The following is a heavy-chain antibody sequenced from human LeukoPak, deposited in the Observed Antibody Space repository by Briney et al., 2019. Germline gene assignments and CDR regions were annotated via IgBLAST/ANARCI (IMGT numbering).Heavy chain of an antibody. D-gene: IGHD3-10*01. V-gene: IGHV3-23*01. CDR1: GFTFSSYA. J-gene: IGHJ5*02. Sequence: GSLRLSCAASGFTFSSYAMSWVRQAPGKGLEWVSAISGSGGSTYYADSVKGRFTISRDNSKNTLYLQMNSLRAEDTAVYYCGSGGHVLLWFGDKESPNWFDPWGQGTLVTVSS. CDR2: ISGSGGST. CDR3: GSGGHVLLWFGDKESPNWFDP.